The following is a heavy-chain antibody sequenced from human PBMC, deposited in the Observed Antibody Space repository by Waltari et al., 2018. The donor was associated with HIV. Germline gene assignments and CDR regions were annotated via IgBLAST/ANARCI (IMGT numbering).Heavy chain of an antibody. V-gene: IGHV3-21*01. Sequence: EVQLVDSGGGLVKPGGPQRPPCAVSGFPLISINRAWVRQAPGKGLEWVSSISFSSDYIYYADSVKGRFTITRDNAKNSLFLQMNSLRDEDTAVYYCARFGPGSGNFFFDYWGQGTLVTVSS. CDR2: ISFSSDYI. CDR3: ARFGPGSGNFFFDY. J-gene: IGHJ4*02. D-gene: IGHD2-15*01. CDR1: GFPLISIN.